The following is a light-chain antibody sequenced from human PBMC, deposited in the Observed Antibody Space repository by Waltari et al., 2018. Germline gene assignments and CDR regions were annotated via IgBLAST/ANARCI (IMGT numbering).Light chain of an antibody. V-gene: IGKV3-20*01. CDR1: QSVSSSY. J-gene: IGKJ4*01. Sequence: EIVLTQSPGTLSLSPGERATLSCRASQSVSSSYLAWYQQKPGQAPRLLIYGASSRGTGIPDRFSGSGSGTDFTLTISRLEPEDFAVYYYQQYGSSPLTFGGGTK. CDR2: GAS. CDR3: QQYGSSPLT.